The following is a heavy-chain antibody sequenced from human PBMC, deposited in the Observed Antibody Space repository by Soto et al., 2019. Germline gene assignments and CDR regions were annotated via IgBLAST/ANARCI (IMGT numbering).Heavy chain of an antibody. D-gene: IGHD7-27*01. CDR1: GGSISSYY. V-gene: IGHV4-39*01. CDR2: IYYSGST. J-gene: IGHJ4*02. CDR3: ARRWGYSFDY. Sequence: SETLSLTCTVSGGSISSYYWGWIRRPPGKGLEWIGSIYYSGSTYYNPSLKSRVTISVDTSKNQFSLKLSSVTAADTAVYYCARRWGYSFDYWGQGNLVTFSS.